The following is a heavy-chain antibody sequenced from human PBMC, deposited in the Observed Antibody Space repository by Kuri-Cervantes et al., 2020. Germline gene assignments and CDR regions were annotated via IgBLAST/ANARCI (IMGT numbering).Heavy chain of an antibody. Sequence: SQTLSLTCVVSGFSMSTTPISTVSYWDWIRQPPGKGLEWVASVDHTGSTYFSPSFKGRVTISVDTSRNQFSLEVNSMNAADTAVYYCARRDGLTVDFWGQGTLVTVSS. CDR2: VDHTGST. V-gene: IGHV4-38-2*01. D-gene: IGHD3-9*01. CDR1: GFSMSTTPISTVSY. J-gene: IGHJ4*02. CDR3: ARRDGLTVDF.